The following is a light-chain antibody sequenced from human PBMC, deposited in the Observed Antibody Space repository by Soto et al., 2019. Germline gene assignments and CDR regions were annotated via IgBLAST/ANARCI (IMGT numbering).Light chain of an antibody. CDR2: GAS. CDR3: QQYGSSPLT. CDR1: QSVDND. V-gene: IGKV3-20*01. J-gene: IGKJ4*01. Sequence: EILMTQSPATLSVSPGDRATLSCRASQSVDNDLAWYQQKPGQAPRLLIYGASSRATGIPDRFSGSGSGTDFTLTISRLEPEDFAVYYCQQYGSSPLTFGGGTKVDIK.